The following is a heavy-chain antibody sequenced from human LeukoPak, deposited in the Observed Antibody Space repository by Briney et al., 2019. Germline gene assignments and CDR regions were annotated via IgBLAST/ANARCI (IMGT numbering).Heavy chain of an antibody. CDR1: GFTVSSNY. CDR2: IYSGGST. Sequence: GGSLRLSCAASGFTVSSNYMSWVRQAPGKGLEWVSSIYSGGSTYYADSVKGRFTISRDNSKNTVYLQMNSLRAEDTAVYFCARDLAAAATWFDPWGQGTLVTVSS. J-gene: IGHJ5*02. V-gene: IGHV3-53*01. CDR3: ARDLAAAATWFDP. D-gene: IGHD6-13*01.